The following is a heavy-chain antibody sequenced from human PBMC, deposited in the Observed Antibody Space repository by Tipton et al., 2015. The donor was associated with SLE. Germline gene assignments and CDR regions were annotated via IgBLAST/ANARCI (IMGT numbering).Heavy chain of an antibody. J-gene: IGHJ4*02. Sequence: TLSLTCTVSGGSISSHYWSWIRQPPGKGLEWIGYIYYSGSTYYNPSLKSRVTISVDTSKNQFSLKLSSVTAADTAVYYCARDRGPYYDFWSGPQSPPGYFDYWGQGTLVTVSS. V-gene: IGHV4-59*11. D-gene: IGHD3-3*01. CDR3: ARDRGPYYDFWSGPQSPPGYFDY. CDR2: IYYSGST. CDR1: GGSISSHY.